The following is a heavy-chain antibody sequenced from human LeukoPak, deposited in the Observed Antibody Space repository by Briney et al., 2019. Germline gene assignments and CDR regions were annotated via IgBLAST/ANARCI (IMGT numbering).Heavy chain of an antibody. CDR3: AALGGFAEPPLDC. CDR2: ISPDGSKK. J-gene: IGHJ4*02. Sequence: GRSLRLSCAASGFIFSGYGMHWVRQAPGKGLEWVAVISPDGSKKDYVDSVKGRFTLSRDNSKNTLFLHMNSPTTEDTAVYYCAALGGFAEPPLDCRGQGTPVTVSS. CDR1: GFIFSGYG. D-gene: IGHD3-10*01. V-gene: IGHV3-30*03.